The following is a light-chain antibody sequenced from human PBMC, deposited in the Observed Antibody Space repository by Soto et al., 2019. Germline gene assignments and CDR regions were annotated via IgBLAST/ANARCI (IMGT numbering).Light chain of an antibody. Sequence: DIQMTQSPSTLSASVGDRVTITCRASQSISSWLAWYQQKPGKAPKLLIYDASSLESGVPSRFSGSGSGTEFTLTISSLQPDDIATYYCQQYTENSGTFGQGTKVEVK. CDR2: DAS. V-gene: IGKV1-5*01. CDR3: QQYTENSGT. CDR1: QSISSW. J-gene: IGKJ1*01.